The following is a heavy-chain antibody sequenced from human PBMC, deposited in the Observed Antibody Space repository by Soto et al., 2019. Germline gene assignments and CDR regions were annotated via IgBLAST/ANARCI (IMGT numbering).Heavy chain of an antibody. CDR2: ISYDGLYK. CDR3: AKDVESSSGWSSIGED. J-gene: IGHJ4*02. D-gene: IGHD6-19*01. Sequence: QVQLLESGGGVVQPGGSLRLSCVASGFTFSRYGMHWVRQAPGKGLEWVALISYDGLYKYDADSVKGRFTISRDNSKNTLYLQMNSLRGDDTATYYCAKDVESSSGWSSIGEDWGQGTLVTVSS. CDR1: GFTFSRYG. V-gene: IGHV3-30*18.